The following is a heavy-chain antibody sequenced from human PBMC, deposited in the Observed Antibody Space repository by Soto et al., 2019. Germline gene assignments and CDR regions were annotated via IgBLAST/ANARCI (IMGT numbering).Heavy chain of an antibody. J-gene: IGHJ5*02. CDR3: ARRGGYCSSTSCYQVWFDP. Sequence: SETLSLTCTFSVGSISSSSYYWGWIRQPPGKGLEWIGSIYYSGSTYYNPSLKSRVTISVDTSKNQFSLKLSSVTAADTAVYYCARRGGYCSSTSCYQVWFDPWGQGTLVTVSS. CDR2: IYYSGST. CDR1: VGSISSSSYY. V-gene: IGHV4-39*01. D-gene: IGHD2-2*01.